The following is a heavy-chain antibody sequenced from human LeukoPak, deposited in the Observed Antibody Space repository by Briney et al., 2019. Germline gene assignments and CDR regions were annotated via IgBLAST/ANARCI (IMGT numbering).Heavy chain of an antibody. J-gene: IGHJ4*02. Sequence: GSLSLSFAASGFPFSSYAMSWVRPAPGKGLGWVSAISYSGGSTYYADSVKGRFSISRDNSKNTLYLQMDSLRAEDTAVYYCAKDRYQLLRVCDFWGQGTLVSVSS. D-gene: IGHD2-2*01. CDR2: ISYSGGST. CDR1: GFPFSSYA. V-gene: IGHV3-23*01. CDR3: AKDRYQLLRVCDF.